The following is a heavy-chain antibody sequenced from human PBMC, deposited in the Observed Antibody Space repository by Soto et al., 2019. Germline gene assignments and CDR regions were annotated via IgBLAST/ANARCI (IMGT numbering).Heavy chain of an antibody. CDR1: GGTFSSYA. CDR2: IIPIFGTA. V-gene: IGHV1-69*13. CDR3: ASGGWYGPRNQYYLEY. J-gene: IGHJ4*02. D-gene: IGHD6-19*01. Sequence: SVKVSCKASGGTFSSYAISWVRQAPGQGLEWMGGIIPIFGTANYAQKFQGRVTITADESTSTAYMELSSPRSEDTAVYYCASGGWYGPRNQYYLEYWGQGSMVTVSS.